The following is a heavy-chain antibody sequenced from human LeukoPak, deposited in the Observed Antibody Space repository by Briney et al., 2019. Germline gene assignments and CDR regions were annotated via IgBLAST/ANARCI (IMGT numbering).Heavy chain of an antibody. V-gene: IGHV6-1*01. Sequence: SQTLSLTCAISGDSVSSNSVTWNWIRQSPSRGLEWLGRTYYRSTWYNDCAVSVRGQITVSPDTSKNQFSLHLNSVTPEDTAVYYCARRLTQYDCFDPWGQGILVTVSS. D-gene: IGHD2-2*01. CDR2: TYYRSTWYN. CDR3: ARRLTQYDCFDP. CDR1: GDSVSSNSVT. J-gene: IGHJ5*02.